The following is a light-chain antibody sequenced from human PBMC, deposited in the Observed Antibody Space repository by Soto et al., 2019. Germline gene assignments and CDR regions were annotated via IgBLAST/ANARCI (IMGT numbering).Light chain of an antibody. CDR3: ATWDDTVSGYV. Sequence: QSVLTQSPSVSGTPGQRVTMSCPGSTSNIGNNPVNWYQQSPGTAPKLLMYDNDQRPSGVADRFSGSKSGTSASLAISGLQSEDETEYYCATWDDTVSGYVFGTGTKLTVL. J-gene: IGLJ1*01. CDR1: TSNIGNNP. CDR2: DND. V-gene: IGLV1-44*01.